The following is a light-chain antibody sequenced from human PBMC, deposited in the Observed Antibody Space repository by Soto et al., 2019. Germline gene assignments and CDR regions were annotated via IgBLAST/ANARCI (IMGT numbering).Light chain of an antibody. J-gene: IGKJ4*01. Sequence: DIQMTQSPSTLSASVGDRVTITCRANQSISSWLAWYQQKPGKAPNLLIYKTSSLESGVPSRFSGSGSGKEFTLTISSLQPDDFASYFCQQYNGYPVTFGGGTRLEIK. CDR3: QQYNGYPVT. CDR1: QSISSW. CDR2: KTS. V-gene: IGKV1-5*03.